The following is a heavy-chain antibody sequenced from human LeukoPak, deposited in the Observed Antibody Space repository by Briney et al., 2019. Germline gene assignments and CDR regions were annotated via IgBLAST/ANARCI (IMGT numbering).Heavy chain of an antibody. V-gene: IGHV4-38-2*02. CDR3: AGQYDSSAYYFY. CDR2: IYHSGST. CDR1: GNSLSSGYY. J-gene: IGHJ4*02. Sequence: PSETLSLTCTVSGNSLSSGYYWGWIRQTPGKGLEWIGSIYHSGSTYYNPSLKSRVTISVDTSKNQFSLNLRSVTPADTAVYYCAGQYDSSAYYFYWGQGTLVTVSS. D-gene: IGHD3-22*01.